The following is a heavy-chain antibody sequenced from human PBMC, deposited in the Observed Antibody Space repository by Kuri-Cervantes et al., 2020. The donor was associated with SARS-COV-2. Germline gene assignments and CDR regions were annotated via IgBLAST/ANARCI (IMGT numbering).Heavy chain of an antibody. Sequence: GESLKISCAASGLTFSSYAMHWVRQAPGKGLEWVAVISYDGSNKYYADSVKGRFTISRDNSKNTLYLQMNSLRAEDTAVYYCANRRDSWGQGTLVTVSS. CDR1: GLTFSSYA. CDR2: ISYDGSNK. D-gene: IGHD1-14*01. V-gene: IGHV3-30*07. J-gene: IGHJ4*02. CDR3: ANRRDS.